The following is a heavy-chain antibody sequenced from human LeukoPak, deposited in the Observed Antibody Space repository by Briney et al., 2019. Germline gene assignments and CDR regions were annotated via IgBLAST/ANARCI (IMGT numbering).Heavy chain of an antibody. J-gene: IGHJ4*02. D-gene: IGHD3-3*01. Sequence: PGGSLRLSCAASGFTFSSYAMSWVRQAPGKGLEWVSAISGSGGSTYYADSVKGRFTISRDNSKNTLYLQMNSLRAEDTAVYYCANTNPKYDFWSGYQSAFDYWGQGTLVTVSS. V-gene: IGHV3-23*01. CDR3: ANTNPKYDFWSGYQSAFDY. CDR1: GFTFSSYA. CDR2: ISGSGGST.